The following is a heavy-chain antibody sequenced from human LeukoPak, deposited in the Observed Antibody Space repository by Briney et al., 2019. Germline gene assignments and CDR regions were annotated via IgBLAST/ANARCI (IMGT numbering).Heavy chain of an antibody. V-gene: IGHV3-23*01. CDR3: AKDVDSGNYYSYFDY. Sequence: GGSLRLSCAASGFTLSSYSMNWVRQAPGKGLEWVSAISSGRGSTYYADSLKGRFTVSRDNSKNTLYLQMNSLRAEDTAVYFCAKDVDSGNYYSYFDYWGQGSLVTVSS. CDR1: GFTLSSYS. CDR2: ISSGRGST. D-gene: IGHD1-26*01. J-gene: IGHJ4*02.